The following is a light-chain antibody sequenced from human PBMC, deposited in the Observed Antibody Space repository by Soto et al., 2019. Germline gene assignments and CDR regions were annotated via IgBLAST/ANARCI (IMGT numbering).Light chain of an antibody. CDR2: GAF. CDR1: PSVTNY. V-gene: IGKV3-11*01. Sequence: EIVMTQSPATLSVSPVEIATLSCRASPSVTNYLAWYQQKPGQPPRLLIYGAFNRAAGIPARFSGSGSGTDFTLTISSLEPEDSAVYYCQQRNIWPPVTFGQGTRLEIK. CDR3: QQRNIWPPVT. J-gene: IGKJ5*01.